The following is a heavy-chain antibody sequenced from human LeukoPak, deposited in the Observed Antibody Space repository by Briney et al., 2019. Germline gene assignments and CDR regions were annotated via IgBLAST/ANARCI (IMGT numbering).Heavy chain of an antibody. CDR2: ISGYNGNT. CDR1: GYTLSNSG. CDR3: ARGVDYYYDTSSYYCKGSHFDY. J-gene: IGHJ4*02. Sequence: ASVKVSCKSSGYTLSNSGFSWLRQAPGQGLEWLGWISGYNGNTNYPLKFQGRVTLTTDTSTGTAYMELRSLRSDDTAVYYCARGVDYYYDTSSYYCKGSHFDYWGQGTLVTVSS. V-gene: IGHV1-18*01. D-gene: IGHD3-22*01.